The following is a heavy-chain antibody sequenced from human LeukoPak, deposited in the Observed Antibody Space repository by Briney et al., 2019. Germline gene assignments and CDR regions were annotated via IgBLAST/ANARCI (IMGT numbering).Heavy chain of an antibody. CDR3: AREGGGGGYYSDSYGHPHFDC. D-gene: IGHD3-22*01. CDR2: MKPDGSEE. CDR1: GFTFSNYW. J-gene: IGHJ4*02. V-gene: IGHV3-7*01. Sequence: PRGSLRLSCAASGFTFSNYWMTWVRQAPGKGLEWVTNMKPDGSEEYYVDSVRGRFTVSRDNARNSLYLQMDSLRAEDTAVYYCAREGGGGGYYSDSYGHPHFDCWGPGTLVTVSS.